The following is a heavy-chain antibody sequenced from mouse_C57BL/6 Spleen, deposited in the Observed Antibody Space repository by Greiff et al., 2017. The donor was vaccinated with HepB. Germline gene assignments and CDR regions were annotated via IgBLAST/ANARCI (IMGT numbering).Heavy chain of an antibody. Sequence: VQLQHPGAELVMPGASVKLSCKASGYTFTSYWMHWVKQRPGQGLEWIGEIDPSDSYTNYNQKFKGKSTLTVDKSSSTAYMQLSSLTSEDSAVYYCARRTGRRNYFDYWGQGTTLTVSS. CDR1: GYTFTSYW. CDR2: IDPSDSYT. V-gene: IGHV1-69*01. D-gene: IGHD4-1*01. CDR3: ARRTGRRNYFDY. J-gene: IGHJ2*01.